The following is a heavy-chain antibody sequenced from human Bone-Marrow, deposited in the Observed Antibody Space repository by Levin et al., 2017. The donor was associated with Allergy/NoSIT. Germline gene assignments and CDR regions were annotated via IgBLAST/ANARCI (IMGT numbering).Heavy chain of an antibody. CDR2: ISWNSGSI. D-gene: IGHD3-22*01. CDR3: AKDSGLYYDSSGYPDY. J-gene: IGHJ4*02. Sequence: SLKISCAASGFTFDDYAMHWVRQAPGKGLEWVSGISWNSGSIGYADSVKGRFTISRDNAKNSLYLQMNSLRAEDTALYYCAKDSGLYYDSSGYPDYWGQGTLVTVSS. CDR1: GFTFDDYA. V-gene: IGHV3-9*01.